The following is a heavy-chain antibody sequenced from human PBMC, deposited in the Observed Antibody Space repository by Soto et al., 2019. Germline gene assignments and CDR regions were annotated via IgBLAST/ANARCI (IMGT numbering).Heavy chain of an antibody. Sequence: QVQLVQSGAEVKKPGASVKVSCKASGYTFTSYGISWVRQAPGQGLEWMGWISAYNGNTNYSQTPHGRFTMTTDTSMSTAYMELRSLRSDDTAVYYCVRDGDIVVVVAATPYYFDYWGQGTLVTVSS. CDR3: VRDGDIVVVVAATPYYFDY. CDR1: GYTFTSYG. J-gene: IGHJ4*02. CDR2: ISAYNGNT. V-gene: IGHV1-18*01. D-gene: IGHD2-15*01.